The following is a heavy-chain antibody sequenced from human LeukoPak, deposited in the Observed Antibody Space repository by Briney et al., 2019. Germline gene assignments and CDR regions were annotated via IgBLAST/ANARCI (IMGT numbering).Heavy chain of an antibody. CDR3: VKVRSRYSGHGFDY. D-gene: IGHD5-12*01. CDR1: GFTFSGFA. Sequence: GGSLRLSCAASGFTFSGFAMHWVRQAPGKGLEYVSDISSNGDTTNYAGSVKGRFSISRDNSKDTLYLQMSSLRAEDAAVYYCVKVRSRYSGHGFDYWGQGTLVTVSS. V-gene: IGHV3-64D*06. CDR2: ISSNGDTT. J-gene: IGHJ4*02.